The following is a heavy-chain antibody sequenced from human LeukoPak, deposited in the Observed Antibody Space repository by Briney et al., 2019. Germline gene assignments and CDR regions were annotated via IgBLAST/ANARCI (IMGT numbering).Heavy chain of an antibody. J-gene: IGHJ3*02. CDR3: ARELQLSRSPDAFDI. D-gene: IGHD6-13*01. CDR1: GGSISSYY. Sequence: KASETLSLTCTVSGGSISSYYWSWIRQPPGKGLELIGYIHYTGSTYYNPSLKSQVTTSVDMSKNQFSLKLTSVTAADTAVYYCARELQLSRSPDAFDIWGQGTMVTVSS. CDR2: IHYTGST. V-gene: IGHV4-59*12.